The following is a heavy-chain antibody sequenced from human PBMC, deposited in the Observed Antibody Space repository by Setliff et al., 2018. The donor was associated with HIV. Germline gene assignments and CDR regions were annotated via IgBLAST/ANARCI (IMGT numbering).Heavy chain of an antibody. CDR3: ARDGYHLYGMDV. CDR2: INTHTGSP. D-gene: IGHD5-12*01. J-gene: IGHJ6*02. V-gene: IGHV7-4-1*02. Sequence: ASVKVSCKASGYTFINYAMNWVRQAPGQGLEWMGWINTHTGSPTYAQAFTGRFVFSVDTSVSTAYLQITSLKAEDTAVYYCARDGYHLYGMDVWGQGTTVTVSS. CDR1: GYTFINYA.